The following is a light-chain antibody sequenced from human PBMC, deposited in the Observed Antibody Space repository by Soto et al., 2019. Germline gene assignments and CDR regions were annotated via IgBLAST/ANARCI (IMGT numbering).Light chain of an antibody. CDR2: AAS. J-gene: IGKJ1*01. V-gene: IGKV3-20*01. CDR1: EDLRTF. CDR3: QQYRSSRT. Sequence: EIVVTQSRSTLSFSPGERATLSCRASEDLRTFLAWYQQKPGQAPRLLIYAASNRPTGIPHRLSRSGSGTDFTLTISRLEPEDFAVYYWQQYRSSRTFGQGTKADIK.